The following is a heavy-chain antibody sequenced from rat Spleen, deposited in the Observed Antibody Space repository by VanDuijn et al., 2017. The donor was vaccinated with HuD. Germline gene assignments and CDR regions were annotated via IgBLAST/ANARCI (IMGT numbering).Heavy chain of an antibody. CDR3: VRVIYNYDSAYNFRDH. Sequence: EVQLQESGPGLVKPSQSLSLTCSVTGYSIATNYWGWIRRFPANKMEWIGHINYSGGTTYNPSLKSRISITRETSKNQFFLQLNSVTTKYTATYYCVRVIYNYDSAYNFRDHWGQGVMVTVSS. CDR2: INYSGGT. CDR1: GYSIATNY. D-gene: IGHD1-12*01. V-gene: IGHV3-1*01. J-gene: IGHJ2*01.